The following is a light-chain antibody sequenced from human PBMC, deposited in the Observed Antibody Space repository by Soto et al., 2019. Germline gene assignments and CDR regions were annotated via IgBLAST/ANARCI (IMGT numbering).Light chain of an antibody. J-gene: IGLJ1*01. Sequence: QSALTQPASVSGSPGQSITISCTGTSSDVGSYNYVSRYQQHPGKAPKLMIYDVSNRPSGVSNRFSGSKSGNTASLTISGLHAEDEADYYCSSYTSSSSYVFGTGTKVTVL. V-gene: IGLV2-14*01. CDR3: SSYTSSSSYV. CDR2: DVS. CDR1: SSDVGSYNY.